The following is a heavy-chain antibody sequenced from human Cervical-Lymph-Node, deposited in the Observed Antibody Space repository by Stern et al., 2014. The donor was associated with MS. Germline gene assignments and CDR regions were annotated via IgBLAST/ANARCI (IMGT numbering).Heavy chain of an antibody. CDR3: ARLGVAGTNYYYGMDV. Sequence: QVQLVQSGAEVKKPGASVKVSCKASGYTFTSYGISWVRQAPRQGLEWMGWISPYNGNPTYAQKLQGSATMTPATSPSTAYMELRSLRSDDTAVYYCARLGVAGTNYYYGMDVCGQGTTVTVSS. D-gene: IGHD6-19*01. V-gene: IGHV1-18*04. CDR2: ISPYNGNP. J-gene: IGHJ6*02. CDR1: GYTFTSYG.